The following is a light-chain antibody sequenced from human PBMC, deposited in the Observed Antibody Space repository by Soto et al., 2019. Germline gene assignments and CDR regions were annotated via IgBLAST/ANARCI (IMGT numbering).Light chain of an antibody. CDR3: SSYAGIYTYV. CDR1: SSDVGGYNY. V-gene: IGLV2-14*01. Sequence: QSALTQPASVSGSPGQSITISCTGTSSDVGGYNYVSWYQQHAGFAPKLIIYEVSNRPSGVSNRFSGSKSGDTASLTISGLQAEDEADYYCSSYAGIYTYVFGTGTKLTVL. J-gene: IGLJ1*01. CDR2: EVS.